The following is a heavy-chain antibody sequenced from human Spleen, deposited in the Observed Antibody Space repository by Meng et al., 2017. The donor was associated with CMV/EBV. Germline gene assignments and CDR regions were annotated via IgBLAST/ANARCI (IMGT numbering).Heavy chain of an antibody. D-gene: IGHD2-2*01. CDR3: AREYIVVVPAATYYYYYGMDV. Sequence: GGSLRLSCTASGFTFGDYAMSWVRQAPGKGLEWVAVISYDGSNKYYADSVKGRFTISRDNSKNTLYLQMNSLRAEDTAVYYCAREYIVVVPAATYYYYYGMDVWGQGTTVTVSS. J-gene: IGHJ6*02. CDR2: ISYDGSNK. CDR1: GFTFGDYA. V-gene: IGHV3-30-3*01.